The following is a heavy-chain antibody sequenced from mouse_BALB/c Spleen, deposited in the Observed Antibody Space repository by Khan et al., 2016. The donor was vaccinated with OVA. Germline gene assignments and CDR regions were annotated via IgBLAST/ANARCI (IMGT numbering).Heavy chain of an antibody. V-gene: IGHV5-12-2*01. J-gene: IGHJ4*01. CDR1: GFTFSSNT. CDR2: ITNGGGNT. D-gene: IGHD1-2*01. CDR3: ARIPTFITTALDY. Sequence: EVELVESGGGLVQPGGSLKLSCAASGFTFSSNTMSWVRQTPEKRLEWVAYITNGGGNTYYPDTVKGRFTISRDNAKNTLYLQMSSPKSEDTAMYYCARIPTFITTALDYWGQGTSVTVSS.